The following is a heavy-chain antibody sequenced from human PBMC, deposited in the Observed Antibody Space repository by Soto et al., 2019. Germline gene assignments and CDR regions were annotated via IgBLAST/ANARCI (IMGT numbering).Heavy chain of an antibody. D-gene: IGHD3-10*01. Sequence: ASVKVSCKASGYTFTGYYMHWVRQAPGQGLEWTGWINPNSGGTNYAQKFQGRVTMTRDTSISTAYMELSRLRSDDTAVYYCARGSYYYGSGSYLFYYYYGMDVWGQGTTVTVSS. CDR2: INPNSGGT. J-gene: IGHJ6*02. V-gene: IGHV1-2*02. CDR3: ARGSYYYGSGSYLFYYYYGMDV. CDR1: GYTFTGYY.